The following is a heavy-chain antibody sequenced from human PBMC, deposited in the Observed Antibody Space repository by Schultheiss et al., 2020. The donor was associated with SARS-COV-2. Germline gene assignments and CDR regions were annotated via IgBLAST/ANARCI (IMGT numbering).Heavy chain of an antibody. CDR2: IYTSGST. Sequence: SQTLSLTCAVYGGSFSGYYWSWIRQPAGKGLEWIGRIYTSGSTNYNPSLKSRVTMSVDTSKNQFSLKLSSVTAADTAVYYCARDKVAAAGTGWFDPWGQGTLVTVSS. CDR3: ARDKVAAAGTGWFDP. D-gene: IGHD6-13*01. V-gene: IGHV4-4*07. CDR1: GGSFSGYY. J-gene: IGHJ5*02.